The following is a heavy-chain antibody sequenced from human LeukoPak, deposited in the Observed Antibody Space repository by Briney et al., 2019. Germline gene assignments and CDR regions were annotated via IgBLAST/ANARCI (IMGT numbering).Heavy chain of an antibody. CDR1: GFTFSSYA. CDR2: ISYDGSNK. Sequence: PGGSLRLSCAASGFTFSSYAMHWVRQAPGKGLEWVAVISYDGSNKYYADSVKGRFTISRDNSKNTLYLQMNSLRAEDTAVYYCVKDSRYSYGQRLVRLFDYWGQGTLVTVSS. J-gene: IGHJ4*02. D-gene: IGHD5-18*01. V-gene: IGHV3-30-3*01. CDR3: VKDSRYSYGQRLVRLFDY.